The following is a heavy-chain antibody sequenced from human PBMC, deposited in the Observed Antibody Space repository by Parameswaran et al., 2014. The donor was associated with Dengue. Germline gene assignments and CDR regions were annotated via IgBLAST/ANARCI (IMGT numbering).Heavy chain of an antibody. CDR3: AKERGYGDGLDY. CDR2: IRYDGSNK. V-gene: IGHV3-30*02. J-gene: IGHJ4*02. Sequence: VRQAPGKGLEWVAFIRYDGSNKYYADSVKGRFTISRDNSKNTLYLQMNSLRAEDTAVYYCAKERGYGDGLDYWGQGTLVTVSS. D-gene: IGHD4-17*01.